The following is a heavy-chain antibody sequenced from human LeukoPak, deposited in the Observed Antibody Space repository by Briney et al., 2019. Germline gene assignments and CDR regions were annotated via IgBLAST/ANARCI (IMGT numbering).Heavy chain of an antibody. CDR1: GFTFSTYW. CDR3: ARDPSYTSGYFDD. Sequence: GGSLRLSCAASGFTFSTYWMHWVRQVPGKGRVWVSRIEGDGSSTSYADSVKGRFTISRDNAKNTLDLQMNSLRADDTAVYYCARDPSYTSGYFDDWGQGTPVIVSS. V-gene: IGHV3-74*01. J-gene: IGHJ4*02. CDR2: IEGDGSST. D-gene: IGHD6-19*01.